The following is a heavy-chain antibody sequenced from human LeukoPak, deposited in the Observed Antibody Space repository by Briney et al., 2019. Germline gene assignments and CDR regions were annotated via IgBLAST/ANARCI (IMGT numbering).Heavy chain of an antibody. CDR1: GGSISSGGYY. Sequence: ASETLSLTCTVSGGSISSGGYYWSWIRQPPGKGLEWIGYIYHSGSTYYNPSLKSRVTISVDRSKNQFSLKLSSVTAADTAVYYCARAFPSVVVPAAIEVDAFDIWGQGTMVTVSS. V-gene: IGHV4-30-2*01. J-gene: IGHJ3*02. D-gene: IGHD2-2*01. CDR3: ARAFPSVVVPAAIEVDAFDI. CDR2: IYHSGST.